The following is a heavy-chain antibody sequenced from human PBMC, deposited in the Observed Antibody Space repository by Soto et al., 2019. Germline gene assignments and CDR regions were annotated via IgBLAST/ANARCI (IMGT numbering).Heavy chain of an antibody. CDR1: GLDVSTNY. D-gene: IGHD3-22*01. CDR3: ARGTSGYSF. J-gene: IGHJ4*02. CDR2: IYSSGTT. V-gene: IGHV3-53*01. Sequence: GGSLRLSCAASGLDVSTNYMNWVRQAPGKGLEWVSMIYSSGTTYYADSVKGRFSISRDKSKNTLYLQMNSLRADDTAVYYCARGTSGYSFWGQGTLVTVSS.